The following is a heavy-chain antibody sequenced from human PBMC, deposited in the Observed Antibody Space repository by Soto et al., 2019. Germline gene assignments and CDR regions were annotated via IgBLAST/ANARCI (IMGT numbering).Heavy chain of an antibody. J-gene: IGHJ4*02. V-gene: IGHV3-30*14. CDR1: RFNFSTYA. CDR2: ISYDGSNK. Sequence: GGSLRLCCAASRFNFSTYAMHWVRKAPGKGLEWVAVISYDGSNKHYADSVKGRFTISRDNSKNTWYLQMNSLRAEDTAVYYCARPPVIDIVVPPDYWGQGTLVTVSS. D-gene: IGHD2-15*01. CDR3: ARPPVIDIVVPPDY.